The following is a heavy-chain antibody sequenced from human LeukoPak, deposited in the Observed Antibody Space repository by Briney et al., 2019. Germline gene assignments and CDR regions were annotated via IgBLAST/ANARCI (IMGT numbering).Heavy chain of an antibody. V-gene: IGHV3-7*01. CDR3: ARGHYGLDV. Sequence: GGSLRLSCAASGFSLSNHWVTWVRQAPGKGPEWVAHINVDGSEKDFLDSVRGRFTISRDNSKNSVYLQMNTLRVEDTAVHHCARGHYGLDVWGQGTTVTVSS. CDR2: INVDGSEK. J-gene: IGHJ6*02. CDR1: GFSLSNHW.